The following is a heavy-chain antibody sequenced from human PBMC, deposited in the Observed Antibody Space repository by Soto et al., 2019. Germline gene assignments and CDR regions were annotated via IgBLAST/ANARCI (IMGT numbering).Heavy chain of an antibody. Sequence: QVQLVESGGGVVQPGSSLRLSCAASGFSFKNYAFHWVRQAPGKGLEWVALISHNDEPKIFYADSVQGRFTISRDNFKNTVYLQMNSLRDEDTAVYHCARGVRAEIYYNAFDYWGQGTQVTVSS. CDR1: GFSFKNYA. J-gene: IGHJ4*01. V-gene: IGHV3-30-3*01. D-gene: IGHD3-10*01. CDR3: ARGVRAEIYYNAFDY. CDR2: ISHNDEPKI.